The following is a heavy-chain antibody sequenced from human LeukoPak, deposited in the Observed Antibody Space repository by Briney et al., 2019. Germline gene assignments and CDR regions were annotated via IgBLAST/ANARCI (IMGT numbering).Heavy chain of an antibody. CDR2: INNDGTAT. J-gene: IGHJ6*03. V-gene: IGHV3-74*01. CDR1: GFTFSAYW. D-gene: IGHD2-8*02. Sequence: GGSLRLSCAASGFTFSAYWMHWVRQVPGKGLVWVSRINNDGTATFFADSVKGRFTIPRDNAKNTLYLQMDNLRTEDTALYFCAKSTVLDFYYYYMDVWGKGTTVTISS. CDR3: AKSTVLDFYYYYMDV.